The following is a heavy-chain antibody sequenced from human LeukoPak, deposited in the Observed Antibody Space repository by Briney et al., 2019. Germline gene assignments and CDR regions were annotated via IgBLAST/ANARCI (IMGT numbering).Heavy chain of an antibody. V-gene: IGHV3-30*04. CDR2: ISNDGNNK. J-gene: IGHJ4*02. CDR3: AGGGYSFGNQLDY. D-gene: IGHD5-18*01. CDR1: GFSFSDYT. Sequence: GGSLRLSCAASGFSFSDYTMHWVRQAPGKGLEWVAFISNDGNNKYSADSVKGRFTISRDNSKNTLYLQMNSLRGEDTAVYYCAGGGYSFGNQLDYWGQGTLVTVSS.